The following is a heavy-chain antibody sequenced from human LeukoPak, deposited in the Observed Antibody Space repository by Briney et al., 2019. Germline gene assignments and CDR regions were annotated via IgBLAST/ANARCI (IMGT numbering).Heavy chain of an antibody. CDR3: ARARITIFGVVTHFDY. Sequence: GGSLRLSCAASGFTFSSYSMNWVRQAPGKGLEWVSSISSSSSCIYYADSVKGRFTISRDNAKNSLYLQMDSLRAEDTAVYYCARARITIFGVVTHFDYWGQGTLVTVSS. J-gene: IGHJ4*02. CDR2: ISSSSSCI. CDR1: GFTFSSYS. D-gene: IGHD3-3*01. V-gene: IGHV3-21*01.